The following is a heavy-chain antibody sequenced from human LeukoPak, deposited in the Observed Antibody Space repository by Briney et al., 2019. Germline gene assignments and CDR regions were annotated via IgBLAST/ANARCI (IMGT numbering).Heavy chain of an antibody. CDR3: MVGMATMVY. CDR2: IYYSGST. V-gene: IGHV4-38-2*02. D-gene: IGHD5-24*01. J-gene: IGHJ4*02. Sequence: PSETLSLTCTVSGYSISSGYYWGWIRQPPGKGLEWIGYIYYSGSTNYNPSLKSRVTISVDTSKNQFSLKLSSVTAADTAVYYCMVGMATMVYWGQGTLVTVSS. CDR1: GYSISSGYY.